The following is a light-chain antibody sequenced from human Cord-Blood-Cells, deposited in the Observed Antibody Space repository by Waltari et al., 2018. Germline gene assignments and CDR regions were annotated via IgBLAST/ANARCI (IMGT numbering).Light chain of an antibody. V-gene: IGLV2-11*01. J-gene: IGLJ2*01. Sequence: QSALTQPRPVSGSPGQSVTISCTGTSSDGGGYNYVSWYQQHPGKAPKLMIYDVSKRPSGVPDRFSGSKSGNTASLTISGLQAEDEADYYCCSYAGSVVFGGGTKLTVL. CDR1: SSDGGGYNY. CDR3: CSYAGSVV. CDR2: DVS.